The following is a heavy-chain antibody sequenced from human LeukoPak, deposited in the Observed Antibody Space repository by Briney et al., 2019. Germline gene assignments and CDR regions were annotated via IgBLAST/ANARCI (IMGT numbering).Heavy chain of an antibody. CDR3: ARARYGDYGYFQH. D-gene: IGHD4-17*01. Sequence: GGSLRLSCAASGFTFSSYSMNWVRQAPGKGLEWVSYISSSSSTIYYADSVKGRFTISRDNAKNSLYLQMNSLRAEDTAVYYCARARYGDYGYFQHWGQGTLVTVSS. J-gene: IGHJ1*01. CDR2: ISSSSSTI. V-gene: IGHV3-48*04. CDR1: GFTFSSYS.